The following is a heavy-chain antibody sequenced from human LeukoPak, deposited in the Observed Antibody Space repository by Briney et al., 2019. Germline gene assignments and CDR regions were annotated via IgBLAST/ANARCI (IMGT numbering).Heavy chain of an antibody. V-gene: IGHV1-2*02. CDR1: GYTFTGYY. D-gene: IGHD5-24*01. Sequence: ASVKVSCKAFGYTFTGYYMHWVRQAPGQGLEWMGWINPNSGGTNYAQKFQGRVTMTRDTSISTAYMELSRLRSDDTAVYYCARVLRDGYNYWTIGYWGQGTLVTVSS. CDR2: INPNSGGT. CDR3: ARVLRDGYNYWTIGY. J-gene: IGHJ4*02.